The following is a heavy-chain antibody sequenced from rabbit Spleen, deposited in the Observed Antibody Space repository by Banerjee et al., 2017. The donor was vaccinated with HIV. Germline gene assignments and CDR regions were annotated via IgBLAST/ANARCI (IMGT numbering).Heavy chain of an antibody. CDR1: GFSFSSSDY. V-gene: IGHV1S40*01. CDR3: ARDGDDAGYDFYL. J-gene: IGHJ4*01. D-gene: IGHD3-1*01. Sequence: QSLEESGGDLVKPGASLTLTCTASGFSFSSSDYMSWVRQAPGKGLEWIGYIDPVFGSAYYASWVNGRFSISRENTQNTVSLQLNSLTAADTATYFCARDGDDAGYDFYLWGPGTLVTVS. CDR2: IDPVFGSA.